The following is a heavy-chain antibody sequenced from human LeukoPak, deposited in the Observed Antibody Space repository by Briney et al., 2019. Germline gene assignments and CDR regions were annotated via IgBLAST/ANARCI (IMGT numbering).Heavy chain of an antibody. Sequence: GGSLGLSCAASGFTFSSYAMSWVRQAPGKGLEWVSAISGSGGSTYYADSVKGRFTISRDNSKNTLYLQMNSLRAEDTAVYYCAKVRYYYDSSGYSYFDYWGQGTLVTVSS. V-gene: IGHV3-23*01. J-gene: IGHJ4*02. CDR1: GFTFSSYA. CDR3: AKVRYYYDSSGYSYFDY. CDR2: ISGSGGST. D-gene: IGHD3-22*01.